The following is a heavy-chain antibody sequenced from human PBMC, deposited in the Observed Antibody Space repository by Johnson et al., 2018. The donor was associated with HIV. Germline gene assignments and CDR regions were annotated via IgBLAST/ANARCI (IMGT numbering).Heavy chain of an antibody. CDR2: ISYDGSNK. V-gene: IGHV3-30*14. Sequence: VLLVESGGGVVRPGGSLRLSCAASGFSFSSYAMHWVRQAPGKGLEWVAVISYDGSNKYYADSVKGRFTISRDNSKNTLYLQMNSLRAEDTAVYYCAKGHCIAAAGVGAACHAFDIWGQGTMVTVSS. CDR3: AKGHCIAAAGVGAACHAFDI. J-gene: IGHJ3*02. CDR1: GFSFSSYA. D-gene: IGHD6-13*01.